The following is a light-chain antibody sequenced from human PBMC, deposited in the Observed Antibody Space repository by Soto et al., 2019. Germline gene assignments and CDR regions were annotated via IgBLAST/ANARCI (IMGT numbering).Light chain of an antibody. J-gene: IGLJ2*01. CDR3: SSYITSSTPVV. Sequence: QSALTQPASVSGSPGQSITISCTGATSDIGGYSYVSWYQQHPGKAPKLMIYEVTNRPSGVSSRFSASKSGNTASLTISGLQAEDEADYYCSSYITSSTPVVFGGGTKLTVL. CDR1: TSDIGGYSY. CDR2: EVT. V-gene: IGLV2-14*01.